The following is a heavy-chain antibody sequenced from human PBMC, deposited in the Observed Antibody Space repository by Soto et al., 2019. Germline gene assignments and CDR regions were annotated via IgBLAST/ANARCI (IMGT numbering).Heavy chain of an antibody. CDR2: IYYSGST. D-gene: IGHD3-22*01. CDR3: ARDSYYYDSSGYRYFDY. V-gene: IGHV4-31*03. J-gene: IGHJ4*02. Sequence: PSETLSLTCTVSGGSINSGGYYWSWIRQHPGKGLEWIGYIYYSGSTYYNPSLKSRVTISVDTSKNQFSLKLSSVTAADTAVYYCARDSYYYDSSGYRYFDYWGQGTLVTVSS. CDR1: GGSINSGGYY.